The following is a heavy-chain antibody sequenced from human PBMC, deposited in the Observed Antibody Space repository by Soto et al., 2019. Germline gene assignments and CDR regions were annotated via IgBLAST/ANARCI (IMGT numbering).Heavy chain of an antibody. CDR2: IYHSGST. CDR1: GGSISSSNW. V-gene: IGHV4-4*02. J-gene: IGHJ4*02. D-gene: IGHD6-13*01. Sequence: QVQLQESGPGLVKPSGTLSLTCAVSGGSISSSNWWSWVRQPPGKGLEWIGEIYHSGSTNYNPSLKSLVTISVDKSMNQFSLKLSSVTAADTAVYYCARVFTPNIAAAGTFDYWGQGTLVTVSS. CDR3: ARVFTPNIAAAGTFDY.